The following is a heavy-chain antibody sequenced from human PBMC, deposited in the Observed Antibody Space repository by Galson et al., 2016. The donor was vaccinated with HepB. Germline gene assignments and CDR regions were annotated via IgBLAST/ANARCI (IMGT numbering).Heavy chain of an antibody. CDR2: ISTYNSGI. J-gene: IGHJ4*02. D-gene: IGHD6-19*01. V-gene: IGHV1-18*01. Sequence: SVKVSCKASGYSFTSYGISWVRQAPGQGLEWMGWISTYNSGIVYAENLQGRVTMTTDTSTTTAYMEVRSLRSDGTAVYYCARARNLAMAGTSCYFDYWGQGTLITVSS. CDR1: GYSFTSYG. CDR3: ARARNLAMAGTSCYFDY.